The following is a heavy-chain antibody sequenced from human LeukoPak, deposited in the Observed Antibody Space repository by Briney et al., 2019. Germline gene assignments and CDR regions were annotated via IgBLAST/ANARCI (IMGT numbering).Heavy chain of an antibody. D-gene: IGHD1-26*01. CDR2: ISSSSSTI. CDR3: ARTDMGATDY. V-gene: IGHV3-48*01. CDR1: GVTVSSNY. Sequence: GGSLRLSCAASGVTVSSNYMSWVRQAPGKGLEWVSYISSSSSTIYYADSVKGRFTISRDNAKNSLYLQMNSLRAEDTAVYYCARTDMGATDYWGQGTLVTVSS. J-gene: IGHJ4*02.